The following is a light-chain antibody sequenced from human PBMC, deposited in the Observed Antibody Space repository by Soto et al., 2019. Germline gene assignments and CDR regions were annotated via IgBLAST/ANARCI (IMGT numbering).Light chain of an antibody. CDR1: SSDVGGYNY. V-gene: IGLV2-14*01. Sequence: QSALTQPASVSGSPGQSITISCTGTSSDVGGYNYVSWYQQQPGTAPKLMIYEVSNRPSGVSNRFSCSKSGNTASLTISGLQAKDEADYYCCSYTSSSTRVFGGGTKLTVL. CDR2: EVS. CDR3: CSYTSSSTRV. J-gene: IGLJ3*02.